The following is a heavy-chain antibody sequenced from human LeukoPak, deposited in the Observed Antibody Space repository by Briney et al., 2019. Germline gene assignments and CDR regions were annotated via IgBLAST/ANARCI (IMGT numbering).Heavy chain of an antibody. J-gene: IGHJ6*02. D-gene: IGHD2-15*01. CDR3: ATYCSGASCHSGMAV. V-gene: IGHV3-23*01. Sequence: GGALRLSCVASGITFSTYATTWGRQAPGKGLEWVSILNGGSTYYADSVTGRFTLSTVNSKNTLFLQLNRLRGEDTAVYYCATYCSGASCHSGMAVWGQGTTVTV. CDR2: LNGGST. CDR1: GITFSTYA.